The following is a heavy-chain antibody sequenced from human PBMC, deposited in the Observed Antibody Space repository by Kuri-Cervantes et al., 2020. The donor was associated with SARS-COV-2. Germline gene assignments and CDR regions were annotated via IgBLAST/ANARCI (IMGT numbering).Heavy chain of an antibody. CDR2: IIPIFGTA. V-gene: IGHV1-69*05. D-gene: IGHD3-10*01. Sequence: SVKVSCKASGDTFSSYAISWVRQAPGQGLEWMGGIIPIFGTANYAQEFQGRVTITTDESTSTAYMELSSLRSEDTAVYYCARSRFGDYLDAFDIWGQGTMVTVSS. CDR3: ARSRFGDYLDAFDI. CDR1: GDTFSSYA. J-gene: IGHJ3*02.